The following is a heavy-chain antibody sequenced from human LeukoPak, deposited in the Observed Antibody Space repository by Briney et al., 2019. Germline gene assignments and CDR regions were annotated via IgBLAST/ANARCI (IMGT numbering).Heavy chain of an antibody. D-gene: IGHD3-10*01. CDR3: AKVALNYYGSGSYYGMDV. J-gene: IGHJ6*02. V-gene: IGHV3-23*01. CDR1: GFTFSSYA. Sequence: LGESLKISCAASGFTFSSYAMSWARQAPGKGLEWVSAISGSGGSTYYADSVKGRFTISRDNSKNTLYLQMNSLRAEDTAVYYCAKVALNYYGSGSYYGMDVWGQGTTVTVSS. CDR2: ISGSGGST.